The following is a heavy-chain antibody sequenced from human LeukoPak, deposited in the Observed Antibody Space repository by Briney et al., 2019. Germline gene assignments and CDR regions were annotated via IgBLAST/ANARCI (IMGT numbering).Heavy chain of an antibody. CDR1: GFTFSSYS. CDR3: ARDREGDY. D-gene: IGHD1-26*01. Sequence: GGSLRLSCAASGFTFSSYSMNWVRQAPGKGLEWVSYISSSSSTIYYADSVKGRFTISRDNAKSSLYLQMNSLRAEDTAVYYCARDREGDYWGQGTLVTVSS. CDR2: ISSSSSTI. V-gene: IGHV3-48*01. J-gene: IGHJ4*02.